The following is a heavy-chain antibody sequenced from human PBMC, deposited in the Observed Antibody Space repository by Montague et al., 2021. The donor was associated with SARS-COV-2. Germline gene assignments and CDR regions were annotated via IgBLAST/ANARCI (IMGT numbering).Heavy chain of an antibody. CDR3: ARDSSILLWFGELSV. J-gene: IGHJ4*02. CDR1: GFTFSSYG. Sequence: SLRLSCAASGFTFSSYGMHWVRQAPGKGLEWVAVIWYDGSNKYYADSVKGRFTISRDNSKNTLCLQMNSLRAEDTAVYYCARDSSILLWFGELSVWGQGTLVTVSS. D-gene: IGHD3-10*01. V-gene: IGHV3-33*01. CDR2: IWYDGSNK.